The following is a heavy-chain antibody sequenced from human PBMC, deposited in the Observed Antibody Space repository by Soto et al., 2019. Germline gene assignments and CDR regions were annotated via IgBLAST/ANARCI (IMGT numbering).Heavy chain of an antibody. J-gene: IGHJ4*02. D-gene: IGHD4-4*01. Sequence: TLSLTCTVSGGSISSGGYYWSWVRQDPGKGLEWIGYIYYSGSTYYNPSLKSRVTISVDTSKNQFSLKLSSVTAADTAVYYCARLRTLHETQYYFDYWGQGTLVTVSS. V-gene: IGHV4-31*03. CDR2: IYYSGST. CDR3: ARLRTLHETQYYFDY. CDR1: GGSISSGGYY.